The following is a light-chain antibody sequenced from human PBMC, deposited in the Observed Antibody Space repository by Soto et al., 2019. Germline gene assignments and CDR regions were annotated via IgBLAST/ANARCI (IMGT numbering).Light chain of an antibody. Sequence: IQMTQSPSSLSASVGDRVTITCRASQDINKYLAWYRQKPGKAPALLIYGASTLQSGVPSRFSGSGSGTDFTLTITSLQPEDVATYYSQKYGSAPRTFGPGTKVEI. CDR3: QKYGSAPRT. J-gene: IGKJ1*01. V-gene: IGKV1-27*01. CDR1: QDINKY. CDR2: GAS.